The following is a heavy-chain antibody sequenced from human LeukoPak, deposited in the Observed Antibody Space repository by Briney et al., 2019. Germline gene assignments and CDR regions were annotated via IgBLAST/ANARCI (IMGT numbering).Heavy chain of an antibody. CDR2: ISSNGGDT. CDR1: GFTFSSFA. V-gene: IGHV3-64D*09. D-gene: IGHD6-13*01. CDR3: VKGGYTSSWANDY. J-gene: IGHJ4*02. Sequence: QPGRSLRLSCSASGFTFSSFAMHWVRQAPGKGLEYVSGISSNGGDTYYADSVKGRFTISRDNSKNTLYLQMSSLRAEDTAVYYCVKGGYTSSWANDYWGQGTLVTVSS.